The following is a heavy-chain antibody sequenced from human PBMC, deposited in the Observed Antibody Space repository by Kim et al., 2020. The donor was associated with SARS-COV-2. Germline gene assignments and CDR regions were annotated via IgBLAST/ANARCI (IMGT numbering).Heavy chain of an antibody. CDR1: GFTFSSYS. V-gene: IGHV3-21*01. D-gene: IGHD3-9*01. Sequence: GGSLRLSCAASGFTFSSYSMNWVRQAPGKGLEWVSSISSSSSYIYYADSVKGRFTISRDNAKNSLYLQMNSLRAEDTAVYYCARDSQSRTIRYFDWLPDFDYWGQGTLVTVSS. CDR2: ISSSSSYI. CDR3: ARDSQSRTIRYFDWLPDFDY. J-gene: IGHJ4*02.